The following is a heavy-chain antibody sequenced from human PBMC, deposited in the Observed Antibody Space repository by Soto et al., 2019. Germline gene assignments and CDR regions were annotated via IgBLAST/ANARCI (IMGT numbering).Heavy chain of an antibody. CDR3: ARDGGPRGDYYYAMDV. CDR1: GGSISRSSAYY. CDR2: IYSGGTT. J-gene: IGHJ6*02. V-gene: IGHV4-31*03. D-gene: IGHD3-10*01. Sequence: QVQLQESGPGLVKPSQTLSLTCTVSGGSISRSSAYYWSWIRQHPEKGLEWIGYIYSGGTTNYNPALRSRVTISLDTANNQYSVNLSSVTAADTALYYCARDGGPRGDYYYAMDVWGQGTTVTVSS.